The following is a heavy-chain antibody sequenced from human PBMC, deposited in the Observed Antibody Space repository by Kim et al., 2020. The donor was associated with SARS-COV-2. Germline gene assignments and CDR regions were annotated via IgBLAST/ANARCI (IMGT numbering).Heavy chain of an antibody. CDR1: GFTFSSYS. CDR3: ARWFGELYGIDY. CDR2: ISSSSSYI. V-gene: IGHV3-21*01. Sequence: GGSLRLSCAASGFTFSSYSMNWVRQAPGKGLEWVSSISSSSSYIYYADSVKGRFTISRDNAKNSLYLQMNSLRAEDTAVYYCARWFGELYGIDYWGQGTLVTVSS. J-gene: IGHJ4*02. D-gene: IGHD3-10*01.